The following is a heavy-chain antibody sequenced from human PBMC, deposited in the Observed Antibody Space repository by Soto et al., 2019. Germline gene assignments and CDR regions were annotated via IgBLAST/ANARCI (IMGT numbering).Heavy chain of an antibody. J-gene: IGHJ3*02. Sequence: QLQLQESGSGLVKPSQTLSLTCAVSGGSISIAGYSWSWIRQPPGKGLEWIGYFYHSGRTFYNPSLKTRVTISVDRSKNQFSLKLSSVTAADTAVYYCARDYGGNSGSNAFDIWGQGTMVTVSS. D-gene: IGHD4-17*01. CDR2: FYHSGRT. CDR3: ARDYGGNSGSNAFDI. CDR1: GGSISIAGYS. V-gene: IGHV4-30-2*01.